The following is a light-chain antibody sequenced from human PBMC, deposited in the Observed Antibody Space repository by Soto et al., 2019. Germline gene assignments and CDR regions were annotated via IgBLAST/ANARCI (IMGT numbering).Light chain of an antibody. V-gene: IGKV3-15*01. CDR2: DAS. J-gene: IGKJ5*01. CDR3: QQYDNWPRT. CDR1: QSVRSN. Sequence: EKVMTQSPATLSVSPGERATLSCGASQSVRSNVAWYQQKPGQPPRLLIYDASTRATGIPSRFSGSGSGTEFTLTISSLKSEDFAVYYCQQYDNWPRTFGQGTRLEI.